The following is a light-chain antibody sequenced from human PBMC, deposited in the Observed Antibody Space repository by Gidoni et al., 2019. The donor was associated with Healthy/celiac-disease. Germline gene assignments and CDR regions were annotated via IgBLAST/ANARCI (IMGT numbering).Light chain of an antibody. CDR1: KLGDKY. CDR2: QDS. J-gene: IGLJ2*01. CDR3: QAWDSSTDVV. Sequence: SYEQTQPPSVSVSPGQTASITCSGAKLGDKYACWYQQKPGQSPVLVIYQDSKRPSGIPERFSGSNSGNTATLTISGTQAMDEADYYCQAWDSSTDVVFGGGTKLTVL. V-gene: IGLV3-1*01.